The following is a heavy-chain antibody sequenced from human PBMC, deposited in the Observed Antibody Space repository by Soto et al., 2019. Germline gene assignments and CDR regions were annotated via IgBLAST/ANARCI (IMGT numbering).Heavy chain of an antibody. CDR2: VSYDGGNK. J-gene: IGHJ6*02. CDR1: GFTFSSHG. CDR3: AKGSGTYLYDKRGYSVYYGMDV. D-gene: IGHD3-22*01. Sequence: GGSLRLSCAASGFTFSSHGMHWVRLAPGKGLEWVAVVSYDGGNKYYADSVKGRFTMSRDNSKRTLYLQMSSLSVEDTAVYYCAKGSGTYLYDKRGYSVYYGMDVWGQGTTVTVSS. V-gene: IGHV3-30*18.